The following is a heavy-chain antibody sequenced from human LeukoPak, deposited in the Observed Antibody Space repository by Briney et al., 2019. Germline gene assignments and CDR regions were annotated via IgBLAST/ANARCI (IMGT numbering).Heavy chain of an antibody. CDR1: GFTFSSYA. J-gene: IGHJ4*02. V-gene: IGHV3-30*04. D-gene: IGHD1-14*01. CDR3: ARAYNGMDY. CDR2: ISYDGSNK. Sequence: GGSLRLSCAASGFTFSSYAMHWVRQAPGKGLEWVAVISYDGSNKYYADSVKGRFTISRDNSKKTLYLQMDSLRTEDTAVYYCARAYNGMDYWGQGTLVTVSS.